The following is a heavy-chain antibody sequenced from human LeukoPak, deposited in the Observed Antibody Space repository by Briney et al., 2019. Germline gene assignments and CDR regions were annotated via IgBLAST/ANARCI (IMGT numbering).Heavy chain of an antibody. D-gene: IGHD1-1*01. CDR1: GGSISSSNNY. V-gene: IGHV4-61*01. J-gene: IGHJ5*02. Sequence: SETLSLTCTVSGGSISSSNNYWGWIRQPPGKGLEWIGYIYYSGSTNYNPSLKSRVTISVDTSKNQFSLKLSSVTAADTAVYYCAREGTSGTHLNWFDPWGQGTLVTVSS. CDR3: AREGTSGTHLNWFDP. CDR2: IYYSGST.